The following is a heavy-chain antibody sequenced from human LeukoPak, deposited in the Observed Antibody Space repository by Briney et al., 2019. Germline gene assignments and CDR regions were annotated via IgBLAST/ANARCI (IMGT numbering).Heavy chain of an antibody. CDR2: IYHSGST. D-gene: IGHD5-24*01. CDR1: GYSISSGYY. CDR3: ARARYGGWLHPD. Sequence: PSETLSLTCTVSGYSISSGYYWGWIRQPPGKGLEWIGSIYHSGSTYYNPSLKSRVTISVDTSKNQFSLKLSSVTAADTAVYYCARARYGGWLHPDWGQGTLVTVSS. J-gene: IGHJ4*02. V-gene: IGHV4-38-2*02.